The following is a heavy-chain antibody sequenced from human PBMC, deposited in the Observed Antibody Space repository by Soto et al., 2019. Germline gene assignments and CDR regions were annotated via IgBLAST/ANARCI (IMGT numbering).Heavy chain of an antibody. CDR1: EHSVSNNSAA. CDR3: SGVTCFGRMYV. CDR2: TYYKSKWNN. J-gene: IGHJ6*02. V-gene: IGHV6-1*01. Sequence: SHTISLTCATFEHSVSNNSAASNWVRQSPSKGLEWLGRTYYKSKWNNDYALSVKSRITINPDTSKNQFSLHLYSVTPEDTAVYYYSGVTCFGRMYVWSRGTSVSGSS. D-gene: IGHD2-21*01.